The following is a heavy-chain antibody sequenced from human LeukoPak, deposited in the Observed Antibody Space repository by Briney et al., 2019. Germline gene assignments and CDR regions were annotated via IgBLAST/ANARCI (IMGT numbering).Heavy chain of an antibody. CDR2: IYYSGST. J-gene: IGHJ4*02. CDR1: GGSISSGDYY. V-gene: IGHV4-30-4*01. D-gene: IGHD3-22*01. Sequence: SETLSLTCTVSGGSISSGDYYWSWIRQPPGKDLEWIGYIYYSGSTYYNPSLKSRVTISVDTSKNQFSLKLSSVTAADTAVYYCASSSDSSGSIFDYWGQGTLVTVSS. CDR3: ASSSDSSGSIFDY.